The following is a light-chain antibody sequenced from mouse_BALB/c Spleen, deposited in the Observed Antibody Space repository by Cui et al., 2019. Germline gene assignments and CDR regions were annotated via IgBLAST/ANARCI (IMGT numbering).Light chain of an antibody. Sequence: DIVMTQSQKFMSTSVGDRVSITCKASQNVGTAVAWYQQKPGQSPKLLIYSASNRYTGVPDRFTGSGSGTDFTLTIINMQSEDLADYFCQQYSSYPRTFGGGTKLEIK. V-gene: IGKV6-13*01. CDR2: SAS. CDR3: QQYSSYPRT. CDR1: QNVGTA. J-gene: IGKJ2*01.